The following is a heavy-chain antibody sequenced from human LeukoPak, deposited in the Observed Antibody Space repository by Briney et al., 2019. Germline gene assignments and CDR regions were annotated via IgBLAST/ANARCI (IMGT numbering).Heavy chain of an antibody. Sequence: ETLSLTCALYGGSFSGYYWSWIRQPPGKGLEWVANIKQDGSEKYYVDSVKGRFTISRDNAKNSLYLQMSSLRAEDTAVYYCARELGSRGYWGQGTLVTVSS. V-gene: IGHV3-7*01. CDR1: GGSFSGYY. CDR3: ARELGSRGY. J-gene: IGHJ4*02. D-gene: IGHD6-13*01. CDR2: IKQDGSEK.